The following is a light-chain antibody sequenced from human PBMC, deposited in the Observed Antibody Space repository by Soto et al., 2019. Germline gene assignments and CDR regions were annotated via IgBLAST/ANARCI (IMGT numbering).Light chain of an antibody. CDR3: QQRCNGSRT. Sequence: EIVLTQSPGPLSFSQGERATLSCRASQSFSSCFSCYQQKPREPPPLLIYDAANKATGVPPSISSSGAGTDFTLTISSLEDDDFAVYYYQQRCNGSRTFGQGTKVDIK. CDR1: QSFSSC. V-gene: IGKV3D-11*02. CDR2: DAA. J-gene: IGKJ1*01.